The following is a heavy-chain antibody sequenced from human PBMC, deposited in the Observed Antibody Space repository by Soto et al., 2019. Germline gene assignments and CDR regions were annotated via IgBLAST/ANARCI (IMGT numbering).Heavy chain of an antibody. D-gene: IGHD3-10*01. CDR2: IYWDDDK. J-gene: IGHJ4*02. Sequence: QITLKESGPTLVKPTQTLTLTCNFSGFSLSTSGVGVGWIRQPPGKALEWLALIYWDDDKRYSPSLKSRLTITKDTSQNQVVLTMTNMDPVDTATYYCVHIRYVSGLFDYWGQGTLVTVSS. CDR3: VHIRYVSGLFDY. CDR1: GFSLSTSGVG. V-gene: IGHV2-5*02.